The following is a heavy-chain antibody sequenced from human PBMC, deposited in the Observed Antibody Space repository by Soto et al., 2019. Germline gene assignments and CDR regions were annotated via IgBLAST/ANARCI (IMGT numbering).Heavy chain of an antibody. CDR2: INPNSGGT. CDR1: GYTFSGYY. J-gene: IGHJ6*02. Sequence: ASVKVSCKASGYTFSGYYIHWLRQAPGQGLEWMGWINPNSGGTNYAQKFQGRVAVTRDTPTSTAYMELSRLTSDDTAVYYCARSLTEGYCTITGCYTRPLYGMDVWGQGTTVTVSS. V-gene: IGHV1-2*02. D-gene: IGHD2-2*02. CDR3: ARSLTEGYCTITGCYTRPLYGMDV.